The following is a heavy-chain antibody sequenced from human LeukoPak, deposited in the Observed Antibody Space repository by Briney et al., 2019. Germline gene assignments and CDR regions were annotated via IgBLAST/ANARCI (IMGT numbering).Heavy chain of an antibody. D-gene: IGHD2-2*01. CDR2: IIPIFGTA. J-gene: IGHJ5*02. CDR3: ARDPDIVVGRDWVDP. V-gene: IGHV1-69*06. Sequence: SVKVSCKASGGTFSSYAISWVRQAPGQGLEWMGGIIPIFGTANYAQKFQGRVTITADKSTSTAYMELSSLRSEDTAVYYCARDPDIVVGRDWVDPWGQGPLVTVSS. CDR1: GGTFSSYA.